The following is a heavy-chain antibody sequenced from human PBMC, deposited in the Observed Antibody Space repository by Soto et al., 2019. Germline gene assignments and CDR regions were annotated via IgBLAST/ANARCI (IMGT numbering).Heavy chain of an antibody. CDR1: GFTFSSYS. D-gene: IGHD3-10*01. CDR3: ARDPQYYYGSGPF. CDR2: ISSSSSYI. V-gene: IGHV3-21*01. Sequence: GGSLILSCAASGFTFSSYSKNWVRQAPGKGLEWVSSISSSSSYIYYADSVKGRFTISRDNAKNSLYRQMNSLRAEDTAVYYCARDPQYYYGSGPFWGQGNLVTAPQ. J-gene: IGHJ4*02.